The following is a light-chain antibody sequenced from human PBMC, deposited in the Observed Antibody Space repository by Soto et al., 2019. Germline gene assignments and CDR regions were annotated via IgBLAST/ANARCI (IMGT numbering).Light chain of an antibody. CDR1: QSIGIW. J-gene: IGKJ1*01. CDR3: QQYNDYSWT. V-gene: IGKV1-5*03. CDR2: KAS. Sequence: IQMTQSPSTLSASVGDRVAITSRASQSIGIWLAWYQQKPGKAPRFLIYKASSLDSGVPSRFSGGGYGTEFTLTISSLQPDDFEHYYWQQYNDYSWTFGQGTKVEIK.